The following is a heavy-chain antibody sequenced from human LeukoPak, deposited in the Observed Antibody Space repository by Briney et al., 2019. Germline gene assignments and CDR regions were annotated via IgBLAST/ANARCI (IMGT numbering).Heavy chain of an antibody. V-gene: IGHV3-11*04. J-gene: IGHJ5*02. Sequence: PGGSLRLSCAASGFTFDDYGMSWVRQAPGKGLEWVSYISSSGSTIYYADSVKGRFTISRDNAKNSLYLQMNSLRAEDTAVYYCARDQDDYGDYNWFDPWGQGTLVTVSS. CDR1: GFTFDDYG. CDR3: ARDQDDYGDYNWFDP. D-gene: IGHD4-17*01. CDR2: ISSSGSTI.